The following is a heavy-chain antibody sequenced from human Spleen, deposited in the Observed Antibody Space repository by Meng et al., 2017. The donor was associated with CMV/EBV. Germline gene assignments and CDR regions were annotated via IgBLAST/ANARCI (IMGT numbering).Heavy chain of an antibody. J-gene: IGHJ4*02. CDR1: GFTFDDYA. CDR2: ISWNSVSI. Sequence: SLKISCAASGFTFDDYAIHWVRQAPGKGLEWVSGISWNSVSIGYADSVKGRFTISRDNAKNSLYLQMNSLRAEDTAVYYCARDLRYYDYGDYGYFDYWGQGTLVTVSS. V-gene: IGHV3-9*01. D-gene: IGHD4-17*01. CDR3: ARDLRYYDYGDYGYFDY.